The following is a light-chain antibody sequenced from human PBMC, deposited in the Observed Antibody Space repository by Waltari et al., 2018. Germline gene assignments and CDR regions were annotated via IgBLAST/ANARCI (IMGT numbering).Light chain of an antibody. CDR3: TSYTSSNISHVL. Sequence: QSALTQPASVSGSPGQSITISCTGTSSDVGGYNYLSWYQHQPGKAPKLIIYEVSNRPSGVSNRFSGSKSGNTASLTISGLQAEDEGDYYCTSYTSSNISHVLFGGGTKLSVL. V-gene: IGLV2-14*01. J-gene: IGLJ2*01. CDR2: EVS. CDR1: SSDVGGYNY.